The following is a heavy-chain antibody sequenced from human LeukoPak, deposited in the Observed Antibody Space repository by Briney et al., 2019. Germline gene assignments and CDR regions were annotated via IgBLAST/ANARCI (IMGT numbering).Heavy chain of an antibody. CDR2: LASDGRNE. V-gene: IGHV3-33*01. D-gene: IGHD3-16*01. CDR3: ARGGGGQLDY. J-gene: IGHJ4*02. CDR1: GFPFSTYG. Sequence: PGRSLRLSCAASGFPFSTYGMHWVRRAPGKGLEWVAGLASDGRNENYPDSVKGRFTISRDNSKNTPYLQMNILRAEDTAVYYCARGGGGQLDYWGQGTLVTVSS.